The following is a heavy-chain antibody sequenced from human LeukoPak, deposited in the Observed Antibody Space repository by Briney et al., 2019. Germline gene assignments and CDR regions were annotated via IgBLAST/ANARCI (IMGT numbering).Heavy chain of an antibody. Sequence: GGSLRLSCAASGFTFSSYSMNWVRQAPGKGLEWVSSISSSSSYIYSADSLKGRFTISRDNAKNSLYLQLNSLRAEDTAVYYCARDPSWSEYCGGDCYSLRYYGMDVWGQGTTVTVSS. CDR1: GFTFSSYS. J-gene: IGHJ6*02. CDR2: ISSSSSYI. V-gene: IGHV3-21*01. D-gene: IGHD2-21*02. CDR3: ARDPSWSEYCGGDCYSLRYYGMDV.